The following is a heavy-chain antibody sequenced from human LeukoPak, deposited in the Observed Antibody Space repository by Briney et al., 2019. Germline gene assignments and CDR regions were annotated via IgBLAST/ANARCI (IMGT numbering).Heavy chain of an antibody. CDR3: ALGGIAARVFYYYYYMDV. CDR1: GYTLTELY. CDR2: FGPEDGET. J-gene: IGHJ6*03. D-gene: IGHD6-6*01. V-gene: IGHV1-24*01. Sequence: GASVKVSCKVSGYTLTELYMHWVRQAPGKGLEWMGGFGPEDGETIYAQKFQGRVTMTDDTSTDTAYMELSSLRSEDTAVYYCALGGIAARVFYYYYYMDVWGKGTTVTVSS.